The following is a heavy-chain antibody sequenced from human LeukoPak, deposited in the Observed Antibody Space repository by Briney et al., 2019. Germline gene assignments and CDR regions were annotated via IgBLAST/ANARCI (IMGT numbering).Heavy chain of an antibody. J-gene: IGHJ5*02. CDR3: ARDAGNSGYGCDL. V-gene: IGHV3-48*01. CDR2: IRYTSET. CDR1: GFILSQYG. Sequence: GGSLRLSCAASGFILSQYGFNWVRQAPGKGLEWVSHIRYTSETFYADSVEGRFTISRVHARNSLYLQMNNLRGEDTAIYYCARDAGNSGYGCDLWGQGTLVTVSS. D-gene: IGHD5-12*01.